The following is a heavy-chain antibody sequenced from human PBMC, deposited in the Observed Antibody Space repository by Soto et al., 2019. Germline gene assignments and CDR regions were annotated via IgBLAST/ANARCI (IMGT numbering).Heavy chain of an antibody. V-gene: IGHV6-1*01. D-gene: IGHD6-6*01. CDR3: ARAVSPYSSSSLDYGMDV. J-gene: IGHJ6*02. Sequence: SPTLSLTCAISGDSVSSNSAAWNWIRQSPSRGLEWLGRTYYRSKWYNDYAVSVKSRITINPDTSKNQFSLQLNSVTPEDTAVYYCARAVSPYSSSSLDYGMDVWGQGTTVTVSS. CDR1: GDSVSSNSAA. CDR2: TYYRSKWYN.